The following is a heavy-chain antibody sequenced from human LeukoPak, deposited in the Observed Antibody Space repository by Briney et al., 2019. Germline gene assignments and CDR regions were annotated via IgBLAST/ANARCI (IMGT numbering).Heavy chain of an antibody. J-gene: IGHJ4*02. V-gene: IGHV3-20*01. Sequence: SGGSLRLSCTASGFTFDDYGMSWVRQAPGKGLEWVPGINWNGGSTGYADSVKGRFTISRDNAKNSLYLQMNSLRAEDTALYHCARHDSSGYFLPSDYWGQGTLVTVSS. CDR2: INWNGGST. CDR3: ARHDSSGYFLPSDY. D-gene: IGHD3-22*01. CDR1: GFTFDDYG.